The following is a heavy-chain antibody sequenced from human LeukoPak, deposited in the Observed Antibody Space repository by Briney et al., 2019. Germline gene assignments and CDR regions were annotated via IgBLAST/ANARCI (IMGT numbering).Heavy chain of an antibody. D-gene: IGHD3-3*02. Sequence: PGGTLRLSCAASGFTFNNYGMSWVRQAPGKGLQWVSAISGRNGGTYYADSVKGRFTISRDNSKNTLYLQMNSLRAEDTAVYYCAKIRPPAYDIWGQGTMVTVSS. V-gene: IGHV3-23*01. CDR3: AKIRPPAYDI. CDR1: GFTFNNYG. J-gene: IGHJ3*02. CDR2: ISGRNGGT.